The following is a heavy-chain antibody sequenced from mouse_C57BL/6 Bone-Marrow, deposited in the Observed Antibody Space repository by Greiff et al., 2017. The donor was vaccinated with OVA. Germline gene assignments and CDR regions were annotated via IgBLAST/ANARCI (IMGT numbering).Heavy chain of an antibody. V-gene: IGHV1-26*01. J-gene: IGHJ2*01. CDR1: GYTFTDYY. CDR2: INPNNGGT. CDR3: ARWDY. Sequence: EVQLQQSGPELVKPGASVKISCKASGYTFTDYYLNWVKQSHGKSLEWIGDINPNNGGTSYNQKFKGKATLTVDKSSSTAYMELRSLTSEDSAVYYCARWDYWGQGTTLTVSS.